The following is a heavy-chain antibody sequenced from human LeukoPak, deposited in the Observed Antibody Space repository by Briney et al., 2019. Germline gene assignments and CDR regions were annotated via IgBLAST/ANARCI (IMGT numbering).Heavy chain of an antibody. V-gene: IGHV1-46*01. CDR3: ARSVTIFGVATLGY. Sequence: GASVKVSCKTSGYTFTVYHMHWVRQAPGQGLEWMGIINPSDGSTTYAQKFQDRVSITRDMSTSTIYMELSSLRSDDTAVYYCARSVTIFGVATLGYWGQGTPVTVSS. J-gene: IGHJ4*02. D-gene: IGHD3-3*01. CDR2: INPSDGST. CDR1: GYTFTVYH.